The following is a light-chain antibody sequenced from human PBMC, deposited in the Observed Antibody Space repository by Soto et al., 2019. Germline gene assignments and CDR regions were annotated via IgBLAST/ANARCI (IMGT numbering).Light chain of an antibody. CDR2: GAS. CDR1: QSVSSNY. J-gene: IGKJ5*01. CDR3: QQYDSSPIT. Sequence: DIVLTQSPGTLSLSPGERATLSCRASQSVSSNYLAWYQQKPGQAPRLLIYGASSRATGIPDRFSGSGSGTDFSLTISRLEPEDFAVYTCQQYDSSPITFGQGTRLEIK. V-gene: IGKV3-20*01.